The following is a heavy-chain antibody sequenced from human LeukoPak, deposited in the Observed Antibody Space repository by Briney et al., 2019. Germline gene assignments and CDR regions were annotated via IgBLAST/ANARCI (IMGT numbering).Heavy chain of an antibody. CDR2: VDTDGSST. V-gene: IGHV3-74*03. Sequence: GGSLRLSCAASGFTFSSYWMHWVRQAPGKGLVWVSRVDTDGSSTTYADSVKGRFTISRDNAKNTLYLQMNSLRAEDTAVYYCAKPLQYSSRWYFDYWGQGTLVTVSS. CDR3: AKPLQYSSRWYFDY. D-gene: IGHD6-13*01. J-gene: IGHJ4*02. CDR1: GFTFSSYW.